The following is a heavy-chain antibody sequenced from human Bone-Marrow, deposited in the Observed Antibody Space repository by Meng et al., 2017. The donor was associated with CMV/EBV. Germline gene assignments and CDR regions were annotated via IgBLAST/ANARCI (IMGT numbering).Heavy chain of an antibody. CDR3: ARRGPSYCSVDCLAWFDP. D-gene: IGHD2-21*01. CDR2: IRVYNGDT. CDR1: GYTFTSYG. J-gene: IGHJ5*02. V-gene: IGHV1-18*01. Sequence: ASVKVSCKASGYTFTSYGINWVRQAPGQGLEWMGWIRVYNGDTKYAQKFQGRVTMTTDTSTSTAYMELRSLRSDDTAVYYCARRGPSYCSVDCLAWFDPWGQGTRVTVYS.